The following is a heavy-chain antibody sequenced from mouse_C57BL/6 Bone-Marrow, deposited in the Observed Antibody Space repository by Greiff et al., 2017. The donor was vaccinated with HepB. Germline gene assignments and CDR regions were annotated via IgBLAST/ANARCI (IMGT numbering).Heavy chain of an antibody. CDR2: IDPEDGDT. D-gene: IGHD1-1*01. J-gene: IGHJ2*01. Sequence: EVQLQQSGAELVRPGASVKLSCTASGFNIKDYYMHWVKQRPEQGLEWIGRIDPEDGDTEYAPKLQGKATMTADTSSNTAYLTLSSLTSEDTAVYYCTTYYGSYYFDYWGQGTTLTVSS. V-gene: IGHV14-1*01. CDR1: GFNIKDYY. CDR3: TTYYGSYYFDY.